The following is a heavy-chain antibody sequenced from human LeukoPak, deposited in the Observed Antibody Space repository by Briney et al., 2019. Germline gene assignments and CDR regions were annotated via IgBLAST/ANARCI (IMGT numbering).Heavy chain of an antibody. D-gene: IGHD1-26*01. V-gene: IGHV3-9*03. CDR3: AKAPQSGIVGAINFDY. CDR1: GFTFDDYA. Sequence: TGGSLRLSCAASGFTFDDYAMHWVRQVPGKGLEWVSGISWNSGSIRYADSAKGRFTISRDNAKNSLYLQMNSLRAEDMALYYCAKAPQSGIVGAINFDYWGQGTLVTVSS. CDR2: ISWNSGSI. J-gene: IGHJ4*02.